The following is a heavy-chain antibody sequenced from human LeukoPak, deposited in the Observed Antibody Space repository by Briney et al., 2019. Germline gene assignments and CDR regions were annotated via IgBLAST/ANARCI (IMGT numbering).Heavy chain of an antibody. CDR2: IRSKANSYAT. CDR3: TADDLDYYASSGLSY. D-gene: IGHD3-22*01. J-gene: IGHJ4*02. V-gene: IGHV3-73*01. Sequence: GGSLRLSCAASGFTFSGSAMHWVRQASGKGLEWVGRIRSKANSYATAYAASVKGRFTISRDDSKNTLYLQMNSLKAEDTAVYYCTADDLDYYASSGLSYWGQGTLVSVSS. CDR1: GFTFSGSA.